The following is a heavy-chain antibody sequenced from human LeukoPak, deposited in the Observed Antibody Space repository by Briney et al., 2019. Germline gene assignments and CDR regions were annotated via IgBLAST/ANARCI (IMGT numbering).Heavy chain of an antibody. V-gene: IGHV3-30-3*01. Sequence: GGPLRLSCAASGFTFSSYAMHWVRQAPGKGLEWVAVISYDGSNKYYADSVKGRFTISRDNSKNTLYLQMNSLRAEDTAVYYCARAGYGDYVPAFDYWGQGTLVTVSS. CDR2: ISYDGSNK. J-gene: IGHJ4*02. CDR3: ARAGYGDYVPAFDY. CDR1: GFTFSSYA. D-gene: IGHD4-17*01.